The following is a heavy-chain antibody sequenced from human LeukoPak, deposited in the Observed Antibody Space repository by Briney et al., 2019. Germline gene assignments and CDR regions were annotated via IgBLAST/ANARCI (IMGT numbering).Heavy chain of an antibody. J-gene: IGHJ5*02. CDR3: ARGGSTVREVNLLSWFDP. CDR1: GGTFRSYL. CDR2: IIPIFGVA. V-gene: IGHV1-69*13. D-gene: IGHD3-10*01. Sequence: SVKVSCKASGGTFRSYLITWVRQAPGQGLEWMGGIIPIFGVANYAQKFQGRVAITADESSTTAYMELSSLRSEDTAIYYCARGGSTVREVNLLSWFDPWGQGTLITVSS.